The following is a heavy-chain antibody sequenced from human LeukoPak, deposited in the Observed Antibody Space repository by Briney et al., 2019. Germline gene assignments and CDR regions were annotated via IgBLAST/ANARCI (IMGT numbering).Heavy chain of an antibody. CDR1: GGSFSGYY. CDR2: IYYSGST. D-gene: IGHD6-6*01. V-gene: IGHV4-30-4*01. CDR3: AAGARYSSSSVDY. Sequence: SETLSLTCAVYGGSFSGYYWSWIRQPPGKGLEWIGYIYYSGSTYYNPSLKSRVTISVDTSKNQFPLKLSSVTAADTAVYYCAAGARYSSSSVDYWGQGTLVTVSS. J-gene: IGHJ4*02.